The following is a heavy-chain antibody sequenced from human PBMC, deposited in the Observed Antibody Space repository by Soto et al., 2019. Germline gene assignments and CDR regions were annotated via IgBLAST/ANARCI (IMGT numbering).Heavy chain of an antibody. CDR2: LDPEGGST. D-gene: IGHD3-3*01. CDR3: ATDRSRITNTGVVINAHHMGV. V-gene: IGHV3-74*01. J-gene: IGHJ6*03. Sequence: VQLVESGGALVQPGGSLRLSCAASGFTFRTYWMYWVRQAPGKGLVWGSRLDPEGGSTIYADTVKGRFTISTDNARNTLYLEMESLRGEDTAVYYCATDRSRITNTGVVINAHHMGVWGKGTTVTVSS. CDR1: GFTFRTYW.